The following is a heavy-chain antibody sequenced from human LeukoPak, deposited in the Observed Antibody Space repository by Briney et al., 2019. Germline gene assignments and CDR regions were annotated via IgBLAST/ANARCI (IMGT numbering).Heavy chain of an antibody. CDR2: ISYSGNT. D-gene: IGHD2-2*01. J-gene: IGHJ5*02. CDR3: ARAQDIVVVPAAANWFDP. Sequence: PSETLSLTCTVSGGSISNYYWSWIRQPPGKELEWIGYISYSGNTDSNPSLKSRVTISVDTSKNQFSLKLSSVTAADTAVYYCARAQDIVVVPAAANWFDPWGQGTLVTVSS. CDR1: GGSISNYY. V-gene: IGHV4-59*08.